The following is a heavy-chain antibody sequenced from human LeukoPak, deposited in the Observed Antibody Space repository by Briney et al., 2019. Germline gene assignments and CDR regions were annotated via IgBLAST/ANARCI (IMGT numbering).Heavy chain of an antibody. D-gene: IGHD3-10*01. Sequence: SETLSLTCTVSGGSISSGGYYWSRIRQHPGKGLEWIGYIYYSGSTYYNPSLKSRVTISVDTSKNQFSLKLSSVTAADTAVYYCARDGSGSYYNELDAFDIWGQGTMVTVSS. V-gene: IGHV4-31*03. CDR3: ARDGSGSYYNELDAFDI. J-gene: IGHJ3*02. CDR2: IYYSGST. CDR1: GGSISSGGYY.